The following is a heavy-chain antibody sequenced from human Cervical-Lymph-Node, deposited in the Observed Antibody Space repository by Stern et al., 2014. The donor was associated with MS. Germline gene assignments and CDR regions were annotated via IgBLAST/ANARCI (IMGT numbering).Heavy chain of an antibody. D-gene: IGHD6-25*01. CDR2: IYFSGRT. CDR3: ARVRRSSVDFDP. Sequence: QVQLQESGPGLVKPSQTLSLTCTVSGGSISSGVYYWSWIRQLPGRGLELIGYIYFSGRTNYNPSLKSRVTISRDTSRNQFSLKLSSVTAADTAVYYCARVRRSSVDFDPWGQGTLVTVSS. V-gene: IGHV4-31*03. J-gene: IGHJ5*02. CDR1: GGSISSGVYY.